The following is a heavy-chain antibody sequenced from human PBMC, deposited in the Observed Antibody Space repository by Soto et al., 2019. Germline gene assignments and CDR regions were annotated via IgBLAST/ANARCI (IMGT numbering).Heavy chain of an antibody. Sequence: QVQLQESGPGLVKPSETLSLTCTVSGGSISSYYWSWTRQPPGKGLEWIGYIYYSGITNYNPSLKSRVTISVDMSKNQFSLKLSSVTAADTAVYYCATSSTSGWGRGFDPWGQGTLVTVSS. J-gene: IGHJ5*02. CDR2: IYYSGIT. CDR1: GGSISSYY. CDR3: ATSSTSGWGRGFDP. V-gene: IGHV4-59*01. D-gene: IGHD6-19*01.